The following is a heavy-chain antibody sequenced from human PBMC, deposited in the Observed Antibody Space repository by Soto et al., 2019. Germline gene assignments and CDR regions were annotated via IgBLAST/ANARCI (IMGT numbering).Heavy chain of an antibody. CDR2: IYPGDSDT. J-gene: IGHJ3*02. Sequence: PGESLKISCKGSGYSFTSYWIAWVRQMPGKGLEWMGIIYPGDSDTTYSPSFQGQVTVSADKSISTAYLQWSSLKASDTAMYDSARPFYSATWYWCIDIWGQGTMVTVSS. CDR1: GYSFTSYW. CDR3: ARPFYSATWYWCIDI. D-gene: IGHD2-8*02. V-gene: IGHV5-51*01.